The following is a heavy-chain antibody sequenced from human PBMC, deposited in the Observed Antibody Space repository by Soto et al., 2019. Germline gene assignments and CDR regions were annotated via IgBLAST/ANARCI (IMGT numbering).Heavy chain of an antibody. D-gene: IGHD2-2*01. V-gene: IGHV5-51*01. CDR1: GYIFTSYW. CDR2: IYPGDSDT. Sequence: AESLKISCKGSGYIFTSYWICCFLQMPGKGLEWMGIIYPGDSDTRYSPSFQGQVTISADKSISTAYLQWSSLKASDTAMYYCARLRSTGPYVGFDPWGQGTLVTVSS. CDR3: ARLRSTGPYVGFDP. J-gene: IGHJ5*02.